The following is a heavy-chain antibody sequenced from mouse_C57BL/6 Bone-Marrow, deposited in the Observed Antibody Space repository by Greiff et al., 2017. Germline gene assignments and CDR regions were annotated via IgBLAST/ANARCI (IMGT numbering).Heavy chain of an antibody. V-gene: IGHV1-52*01. CDR3: AREGYYGSSWFAY. D-gene: IGHD1-1*01. Sequence: QVQLQQPGAELVRPGSSVKLSCKASGYTFTSYWMHWVKQRPIQGLEWIGNIDPSDSENHYNQKFKDKATLTVDKSSSTAYMQLSSLTSEDSEVYYCAREGYYGSSWFAYWGQGTLVTVSA. CDR1: GYTFTSYW. CDR2: IDPSDSEN. J-gene: IGHJ3*01.